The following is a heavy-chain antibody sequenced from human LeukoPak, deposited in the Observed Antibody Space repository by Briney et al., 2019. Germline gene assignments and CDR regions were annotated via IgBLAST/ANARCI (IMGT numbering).Heavy chain of an antibody. CDR3: ARGLKKNNANYYEGVFDY. CDR1: GGSISSYF. D-gene: IGHD4/OR15-4a*01. CDR2: LYYSGSP. V-gene: IGHV4-59*01. Sequence: PSETLSLTCTVSGGSISSYFWSWIRQPPGKGPEWLGYLYYSGSPNYNPSLKSRVTMSLDTSKNQLSLKLTSVTAADTAVYYCARGLKKNNANYYEGVFDYWGQGTLVSVSS. J-gene: IGHJ4*02.